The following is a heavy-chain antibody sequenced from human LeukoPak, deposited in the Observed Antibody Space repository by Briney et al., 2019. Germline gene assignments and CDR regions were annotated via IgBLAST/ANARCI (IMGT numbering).Heavy chain of an antibody. Sequence: PGGSLRLSCAASGFTFSSYSMNWVRQAPGKGLEWVSSISSSSSYIYYADSVKGRFTISRDNAKDSLYLQMNSLRAEDTAVYYCARFRGYDSSGYYPGIDYWGQGTLVTVSS. CDR1: GFTFSSYS. CDR3: ARFRGYDSSGYYPGIDY. D-gene: IGHD3-22*01. V-gene: IGHV3-21*04. J-gene: IGHJ4*02. CDR2: ISSSSSYI.